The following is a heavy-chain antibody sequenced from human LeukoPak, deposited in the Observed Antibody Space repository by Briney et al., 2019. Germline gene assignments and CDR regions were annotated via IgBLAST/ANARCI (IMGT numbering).Heavy chain of an antibody. Sequence: GGSLRLSCAASGFTFSSYGMHWVRQAPGKGLEWVAVIWYDGSNKYYADSVKGRFTISRDNSKNTLYLQMNSLRAEGTAVYYCAREISKYCSSTSCYGYYYYGMDVWGQGTTVTVSS. CDR1: GFTFSSYG. D-gene: IGHD2-2*01. CDR2: IWYDGSNK. CDR3: AREISKYCSSTSCYGYYYYGMDV. J-gene: IGHJ6*02. V-gene: IGHV3-33*01.